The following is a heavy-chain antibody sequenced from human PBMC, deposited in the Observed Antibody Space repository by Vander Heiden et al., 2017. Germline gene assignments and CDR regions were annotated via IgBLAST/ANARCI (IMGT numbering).Heavy chain of an antibody. D-gene: IGHD2-2*01. V-gene: IGHV3-23*01. CDR3: AKGHDSVVVPFTHT. J-gene: IGHJ3*01. Sequence: EVQLLESGGGLVQPGGSLRRSCAASGFTFTSYAMSWVRQAPGKGLEWVSGISDSGINTYYGDAVKGRFIISRDNSKNTLYLQMKSMRAEDTAVYYCAKGHDSVVVPFTHTWGRGTLVTVYS. CDR2: ISDSGINT. CDR1: GFTFTSYA.